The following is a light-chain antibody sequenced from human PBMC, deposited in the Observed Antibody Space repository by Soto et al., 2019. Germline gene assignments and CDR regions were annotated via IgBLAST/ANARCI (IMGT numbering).Light chain of an antibody. V-gene: IGLV2-11*01. CDR2: DVS. Sequence: QSALTQPRSVSGSPGQSVTISCTGTSSDVGGYNYVSWYQQHPGKAPKLMIYDVSKRPSVVPDRFSGSKSGNTASLTISGLQAEDEADYYCCSYAGSYTYVLGTGTKLTVL. J-gene: IGLJ1*01. CDR1: SSDVGGYNY. CDR3: CSYAGSYTYV.